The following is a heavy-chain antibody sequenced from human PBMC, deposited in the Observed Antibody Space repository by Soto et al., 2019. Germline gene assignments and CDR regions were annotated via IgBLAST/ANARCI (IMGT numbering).Heavy chain of an antibody. Sequence: QVQLQESGPGLVKPSETLSLTCTVSGGSISSYYWSWIRQPPGKGLEWIGYIYYGGSTNYNPSLKSRVTIAVDTSKKQFSLKLSSVTAADTAVYYCARQAGFDAFDIWGQGTMVTVSS. CDR3: ARQAGFDAFDI. V-gene: IGHV4-59*08. D-gene: IGHD6-19*01. J-gene: IGHJ3*02. CDR2: IYYGGST. CDR1: GGSISSYY.